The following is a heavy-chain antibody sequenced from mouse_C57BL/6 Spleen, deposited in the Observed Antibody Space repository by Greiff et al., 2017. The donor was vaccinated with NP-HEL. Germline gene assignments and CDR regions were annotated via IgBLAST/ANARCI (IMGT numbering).Heavy chain of an antibody. D-gene: IGHD2-4*01. CDR3: ARGDYEGFAY. V-gene: IGHV5-16*01. J-gene: IGHJ3*01. CDR2: INYDGSST. Sequence: DVQLVESEGGLVQPGSSMKLSCTASGFTFSDYYMAWVRQVPEKGLEWVANINYDGSSTYYLDSLKSRFIISRDNAKNILYLQMSSLKSEDTATYYCARGDYEGFAYWGQGTLVTVSA. CDR1: GFTFSDYY.